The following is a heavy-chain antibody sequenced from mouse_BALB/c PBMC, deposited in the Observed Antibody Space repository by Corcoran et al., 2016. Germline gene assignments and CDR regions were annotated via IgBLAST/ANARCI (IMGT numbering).Heavy chain of an antibody. Sequence: QVQLQQSGAELMKPGASVKIYCKATGYTFSSYWIEWVKQRPGHGLEWFGEILPGSGSTNYNEKYKGKATFTADTSSNTAYMQLSSLTSEDSAVYYCARGSSGYCPMYYWGQGTSVTGSS. CDR2: ILPGSGST. CDR1: GYTFSSYW. J-gene: IGHJ4*01. CDR3: ARGSSGYCPMYY. D-gene: IGHD3-1*01. V-gene: IGHV1-9*01.